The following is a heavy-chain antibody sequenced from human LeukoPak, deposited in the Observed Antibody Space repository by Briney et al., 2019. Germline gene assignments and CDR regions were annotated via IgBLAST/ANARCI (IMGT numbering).Heavy chain of an antibody. CDR1: GYTFTGYY. CDR2: INPNSGGT. CDR3: ARGPDCSGGSCPYYYYYYGMDV. V-gene: IGHV1-2*02. D-gene: IGHD2-15*01. J-gene: IGHJ6*02. Sequence: ASVKVSCKASGYTFTGYYMHWVRQAPGQGLEWMGWINPNSGGTNYAQKFQGRFTMTRDTSISTAYMELSRLRSDDTAVYYCARGPDCSGGSCPYYYYYYGMDVWGQGTTVTVSS.